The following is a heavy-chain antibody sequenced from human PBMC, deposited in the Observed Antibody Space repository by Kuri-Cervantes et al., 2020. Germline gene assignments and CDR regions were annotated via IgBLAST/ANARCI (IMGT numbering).Heavy chain of an antibody. Sequence: GGSLRLSCAASGFTFDDYAMHWVRQAPGKGLEWVSGISWNSGSIGYADSVKGRFTISRDNAKNSLYLQMNSLRAEDTAVYYCAREPPPQQLRRNYYYGMDVWGQGTTVTVSS. CDR2: ISWNSGSI. J-gene: IGHJ6*02. CDR3: AREPPPQQLRRNYYYGMDV. V-gene: IGHV3-9*01. D-gene: IGHD5-24*01. CDR1: GFTFDDYA.